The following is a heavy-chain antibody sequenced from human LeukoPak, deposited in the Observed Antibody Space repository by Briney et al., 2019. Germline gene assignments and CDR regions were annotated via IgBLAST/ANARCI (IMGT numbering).Heavy chain of an antibody. J-gene: IGHJ4*02. CDR1: GYTFTGYY. CDR2: INPDSGGT. CDR3: AGGYCSGGSCYDY. Sequence: ASVKVSCKASGYTFTGYYMHWVRQAPGQGLEWMGWINPDSGGTIYAQNFQGRVTMTRDTSISTAYMELSRLRSDDTAVYYCAGGYCSGGSCYDYWGQGTLVTVSS. D-gene: IGHD2-15*01. V-gene: IGHV1-2*02.